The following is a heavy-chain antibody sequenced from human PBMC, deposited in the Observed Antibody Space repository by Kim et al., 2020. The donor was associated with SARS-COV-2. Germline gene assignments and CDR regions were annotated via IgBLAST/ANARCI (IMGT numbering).Heavy chain of an antibody. CDR2: IWHDESEK. J-gene: IGHJ3*02. CDR3: ARTGYYGYVRYAFDI. Sequence: GGSLRLSCAASGFTFSTYTVHWVRQAPGKGLEWVAVIWHDESEKYYADSVKGRFTISRDNSKNTLYLQMNSLRAEDTAVYYCARTGYYGYVRYAFDIWGQGTLATVSS. CDR1: GFTFSTYT. D-gene: IGHD3-16*01. V-gene: IGHV3-33*01.